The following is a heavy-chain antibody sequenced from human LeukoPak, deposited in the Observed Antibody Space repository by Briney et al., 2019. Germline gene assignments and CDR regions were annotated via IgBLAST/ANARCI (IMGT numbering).Heavy chain of an antibody. CDR2: IIAYNGNI. CDR1: GYTFTSYG. V-gene: IGHV1-18*01. CDR3: AGRNVLVTVIRVAFYI. D-gene: IGHD2-21*02. J-gene: IGHJ3*02. Sequence: ASLKISCKASGYTFTSYGISWVRQATGQGLEWRVWIIAYNGNINYAKKLQGRVTMTTDTSTRSAPLEWRRLGSSDTAVYCIAGRNVLVTVIRVAFYIWGQETIVTVSS.